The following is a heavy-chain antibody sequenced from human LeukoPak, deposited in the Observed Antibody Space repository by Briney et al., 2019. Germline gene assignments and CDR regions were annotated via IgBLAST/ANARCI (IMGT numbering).Heavy chain of an antibody. D-gene: IGHD3-10*01. V-gene: IGHV1-2*04. Sequence: GASVKVSCKASGYTFTGYYMHWVRQAPGQGLEWMGWINPNSGGTNYAQKFQGWVTMTRDTSISTAHMELSRLRSDDTAVYYCARDGANYYGSGSDYYYYGMDVWGKGTTVTVSS. CDR1: GYTFTGYY. CDR3: ARDGANYYGSGSDYYYYGMDV. J-gene: IGHJ6*04. CDR2: INPNSGGT.